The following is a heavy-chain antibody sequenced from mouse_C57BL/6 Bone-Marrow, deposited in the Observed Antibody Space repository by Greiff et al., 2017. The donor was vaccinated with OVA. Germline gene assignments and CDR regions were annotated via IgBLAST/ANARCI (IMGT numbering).Heavy chain of an antibody. CDR3: RRRGFDY. CDR1: GYAFSSYW. J-gene: IGHJ2*01. V-gene: IGHV1-80*01. CDR2: IYPGDGDT. Sequence: QVQLQQSGAELVKPGASVKISCKASGYAFSSYWMNWVKQRPGKGLEWIGQIYPGDGDTNYNGKFKGKATLTADKSASTTYMQLRVLTTEESAVYSCRRRGFDYWGQGTTLTVSS.